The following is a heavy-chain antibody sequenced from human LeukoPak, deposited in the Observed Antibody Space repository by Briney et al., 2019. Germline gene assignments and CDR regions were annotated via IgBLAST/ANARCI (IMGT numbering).Heavy chain of an antibody. J-gene: IGHJ4*02. V-gene: IGHV3-30*04. D-gene: IGHD5-24*01. CDR1: GFTFSSHA. CDR3: ATGGWRQIGAGYFDY. Sequence: GALRLSCAASGFTFSSHAMHWVRQAPGKGLEWVALISHDGSNKYYADSVKGRFTISRDNSKNTLYLQMNSLRAEDTAVYYCATGGWRQIGAGYFDYWGQGTLVTVSS. CDR2: ISHDGSNK.